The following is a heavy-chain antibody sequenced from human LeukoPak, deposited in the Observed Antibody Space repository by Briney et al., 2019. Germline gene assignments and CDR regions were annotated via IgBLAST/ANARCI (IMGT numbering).Heavy chain of an antibody. D-gene: IGHD5-18*01. J-gene: IGHJ4*02. CDR1: GFTFRSYG. CDR3: AKDNKRYSCDY. Sequence: GRSLRLSCAASGFTFRSYGMHWVRQAPGKGLEWVAVISDGGSNKYYADSVKGRFTISRDSSKNTLSLQMNSLRVEDTAVYYCAKDNKRYSCDYWGQGTLVTVSS. CDR2: ISDGGSNK. V-gene: IGHV3-30*18.